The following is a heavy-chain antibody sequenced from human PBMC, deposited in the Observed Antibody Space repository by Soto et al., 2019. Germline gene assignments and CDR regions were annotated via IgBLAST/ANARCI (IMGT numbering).Heavy chain of an antibody. CDR3: ASWWDLLNGGMDV. J-gene: IGHJ6*02. CDR2: IYYSGRT. Sequence: QVQLQESGPGLVKPSETLSLTCPVSGGSISSSSYYCGWIRQPPGKWLEWIGNIYYSGRTNYNPSLKTRVTISVDTSKNQFSLKLSSVTAADTAAYYCASWWDLLNGGMDVWGQGTTVTVSS. CDR1: GGSISSSSYY. V-gene: IGHV4-39*01. D-gene: IGHD1-26*01.